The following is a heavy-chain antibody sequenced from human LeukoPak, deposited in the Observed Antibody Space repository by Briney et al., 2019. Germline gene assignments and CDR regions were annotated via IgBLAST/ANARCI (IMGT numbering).Heavy chain of an antibody. V-gene: IGHV3-48*03. Sequence: GGSLRLSCEASGFTFSGYEMNWVRQAPGKGLEWISYICGRGVTTFSADSVKGRFAISRDNAKNSLYLQMNFLRADDTAVYYCAGDLEPAAYSPIDHWGQGTLVTVSS. CDR1: GFTFSGYE. D-gene: IGHD4-11*01. CDR3: AGDLEPAAYSPIDH. CDR2: ICGRGVTT. J-gene: IGHJ4*02.